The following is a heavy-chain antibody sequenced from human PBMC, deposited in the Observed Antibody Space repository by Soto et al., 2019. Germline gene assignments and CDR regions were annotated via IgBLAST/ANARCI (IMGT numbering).Heavy chain of an antibody. Sequence: QVQLVESGGGVVQPGRSLRLSCAASGFTFSSYGMHWVRQAPGKGLEWVAVISYDGSNKYYADSVKGRFTVSRDSFKNTRDLQMNTLRPEDTAVYYCARDEGRGVDSGSTSCYWKSYYGMDVWGQGTTVTVSS. CDR1: GFTFSSYG. V-gene: IGHV3-30-3*01. J-gene: IGHJ6*02. CDR2: ISYDGSNK. CDR3: ARDEGRGVDSGSTSCYWKSYYGMDV. D-gene: IGHD2-2*01.